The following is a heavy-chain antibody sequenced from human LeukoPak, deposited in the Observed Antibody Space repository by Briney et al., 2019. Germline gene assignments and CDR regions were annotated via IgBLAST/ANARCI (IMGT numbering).Heavy chain of an antibody. V-gene: IGHV4-34*01. D-gene: IGHD3-10*01. CDR1: GGSFSGYY. CDR2: INHSGST. J-gene: IGHJ5*02. Sequence: SETLSLTCAVYGGSFSGYYWSWIRQPPGKGLEWIGEINHSGSTNYNPSLKSRVTISVDTSKNQFSLKLSSVTAADTAVYYCAGCITMVRGVMRWFDPWGQGTLVTVSS. CDR3: AGCITMVRGVMRWFDP.